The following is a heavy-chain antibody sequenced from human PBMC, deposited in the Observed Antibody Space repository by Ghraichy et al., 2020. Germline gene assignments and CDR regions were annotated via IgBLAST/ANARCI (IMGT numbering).Heavy chain of an antibody. CDR1: GGSISSYY. D-gene: IGHD3-22*01. V-gene: IGHV4-59*01. CDR3: GRGLNSGHYYYYYYYMDV. CDR2: IYYNGNT. J-gene: IGHJ6*03. Sequence: SETLSLTCTVSGGSISSYYWNWIRQPPGRGLEWIGYIYYNGNTNYNPSLKSRVTISKDTSNNQFSLRLSSVTAADTAVYYCGRGLNSGHYYYYYYYMDVWGQGTTVTGSS.